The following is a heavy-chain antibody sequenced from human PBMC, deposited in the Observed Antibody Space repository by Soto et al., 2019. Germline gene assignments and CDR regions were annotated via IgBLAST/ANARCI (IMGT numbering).Heavy chain of an antibody. CDR1: GFTFSSYW. Sequence: GGSLRLSCAASGFTFSSYWMFWVRQTPGKGLVWVSRISSDGSSTTYADSVKGRFTISRDNAKHTLYLQMNSLRVEDTAVYYCVRDQDGPGACMDVWGKGTTVTVSS. V-gene: IGHV3-74*01. CDR2: ISSDGSST. J-gene: IGHJ6*04. CDR3: VRDQDGPGACMDV.